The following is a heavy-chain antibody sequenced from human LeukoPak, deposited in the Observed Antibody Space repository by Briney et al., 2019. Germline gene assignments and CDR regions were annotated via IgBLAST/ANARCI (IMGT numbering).Heavy chain of an antibody. Sequence: PGGSLRLSREASGFIFSSYTMNWIRQAPGKGLEWVASINSGSTNPYYADSVKGRFTIFRDDAKRSLYLQMTSLRVEDTSVYYCARDFLAAGDYWGQGTLVTVSS. CDR1: GFIFSSYT. V-gene: IGHV3-21*01. CDR2: INSGSTNP. CDR3: ARDFLAAGDY. D-gene: IGHD6-13*01. J-gene: IGHJ4*02.